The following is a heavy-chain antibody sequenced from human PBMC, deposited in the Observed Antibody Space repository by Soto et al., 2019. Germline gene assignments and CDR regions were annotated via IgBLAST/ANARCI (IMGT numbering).Heavy chain of an antibody. Sequence: PSETLSLTCAVYCGSFIGYYWSWIRQPPGKGLEWIGEINHSGSTNYNPSLKSRVTISVDTSKNQFSLKLSSVTAADTDVYYWARATGWTPGDWGQGTLVTVSS. V-gene: IGHV4-34*01. CDR3: ARATGWTPGD. J-gene: IGHJ4*02. CDR2: INHSGST. D-gene: IGHD2-15*01. CDR1: CGSFIGYY.